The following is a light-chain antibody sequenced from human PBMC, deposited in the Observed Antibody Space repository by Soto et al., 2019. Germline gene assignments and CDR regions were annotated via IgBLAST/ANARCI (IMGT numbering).Light chain of an antibody. CDR3: QQYHSYPPS. CDR1: QAIGNF. CDR2: AAS. Sequence: DIQMTQSPSSLSASVGDRVTITFRASQAIGNFLAWFQQKPGKARKSLIYAASSLQSGVPSKFSGSGSGTDFTLTINSLQPEDFATYYCQQYHSYPPSFGQGTKVEIK. J-gene: IGKJ1*01. V-gene: IGKV1-16*02.